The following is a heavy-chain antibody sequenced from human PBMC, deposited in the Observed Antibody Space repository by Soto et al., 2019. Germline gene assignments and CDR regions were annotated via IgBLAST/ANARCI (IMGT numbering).Heavy chain of an antibody. CDR1: GFTFSIYG. CDR2: TLYDGSKK. CDR3: AKPYNWNAYGFAY. D-gene: IGHD1-20*01. V-gene: IGHV3-30*18. Sequence: SGGGVVQPGRSLRLSCAASGFTFSIYGMHWVRQAPGKGLEWVALTLYDGSKKYYADSVKGRFTISRDNSKTTLSLQMNSLRGADTAVYYCAKPYNWNAYGFAYWGQGTLVTVSS. J-gene: IGHJ4*02.